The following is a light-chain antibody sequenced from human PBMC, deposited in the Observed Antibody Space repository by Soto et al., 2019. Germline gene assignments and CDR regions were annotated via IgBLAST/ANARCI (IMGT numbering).Light chain of an antibody. CDR1: QSVSSSY. V-gene: IGKV3-20*01. J-gene: IGKJ1*01. CDR2: GAS. CDR3: QQYFEWPPMT. Sequence: EIVLTQSPGTLSLSPGERATLSCRASQSVSSSYLVWYQQKPGQAPRLLISGASTRAAGISDRFRGSGSGTEFTLTISSLRSEDSAIYYCQQYFEWPPMTFGQGTKVEI.